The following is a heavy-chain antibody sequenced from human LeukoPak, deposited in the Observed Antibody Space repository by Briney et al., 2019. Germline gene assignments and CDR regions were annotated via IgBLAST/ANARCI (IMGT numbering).Heavy chain of an antibody. CDR1: GGSFSGYY. D-gene: IGHD5-12*01. J-gene: IGHJ4*02. V-gene: IGHV4-34*01. Sequence: SETLSLTCAVYGGSFSGYYWSWIRQPPGKGLEWIGEINHSGSTNYNPSLKSRVTISVDTSKNQFSLKLSSVTAADTAVYYCAREGGRKWLRFPPSLDYWGQGTLVTVSS. CDR2: INHSGST. CDR3: AREGGRKWLRFPPSLDY.